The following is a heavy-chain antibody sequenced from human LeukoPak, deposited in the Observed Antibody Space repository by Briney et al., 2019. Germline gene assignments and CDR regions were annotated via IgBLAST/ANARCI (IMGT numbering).Heavy chain of an antibody. CDR3: ARWGAGRSSTSCYGPQDYYYGMDV. D-gene: IGHD2-2*01. CDR2: IKQDGSEK. CDR1: GFTFSSYW. J-gene: IGHJ6*02. Sequence: GGSLRLSCAASGFTFSSYWMSWVRQAPGKGLEWVANIKQDGSEKYYVDSVKGRFTISRDNAKNSLYLQMNSLRAEDTAVYYCARWGAGRSSTSCYGPQDYYYGMDVWGQGTTVTVSS. V-gene: IGHV3-7*01.